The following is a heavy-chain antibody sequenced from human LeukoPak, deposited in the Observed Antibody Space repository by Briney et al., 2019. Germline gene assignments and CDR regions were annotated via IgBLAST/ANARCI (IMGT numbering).Heavy chain of an antibody. CDR1: GYTFTGYY. CDR2: ISAYNGNT. D-gene: IGHD5-12*01. Sequence: ASVNLSCKASGYTFTGYYMHWVRQAPGQGLEWMGWISAYNGNTNYAQKFQGRVTMTTDTSTSTAYMELRSLRSDDTAVYYCARDSGYDEGYWGQGTLVTVSS. CDR3: ARDSGYDEGY. J-gene: IGHJ4*02. V-gene: IGHV1-18*04.